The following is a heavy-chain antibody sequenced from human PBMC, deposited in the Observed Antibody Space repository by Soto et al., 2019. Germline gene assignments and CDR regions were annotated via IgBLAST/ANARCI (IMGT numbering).Heavy chain of an antibody. J-gene: IGHJ4*02. CDR2: INAGNGNT. CDR1: GYTFTSYA. D-gene: IGHD6-13*01. Sequence: ASVKVSCKASGYTFTSYAMHWVRQAPGQRLEWMGWINAGNGNTKYSQKFQGRVTITRDTSASTAYMELGSLRSEDTAVYYCARGGGSSWYLFDYWGQGTLVTVSS. V-gene: IGHV1-3*01. CDR3: ARGGGSSWYLFDY.